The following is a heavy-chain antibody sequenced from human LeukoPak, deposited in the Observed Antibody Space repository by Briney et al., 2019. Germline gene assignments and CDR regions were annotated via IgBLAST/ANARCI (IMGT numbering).Heavy chain of an antibody. CDR3: AQQLGYCSDGTCYFTY. Sequence: GGSLRLSCAASGFTVSSNYMSWVRQAPGKGLEWVSVIYSGGSTYYADSVKGRFTISRDNSKNTLYLQMNSLRAEDTATYYCAQQLGYCSDGTCYFTYWGQGTLVTVSS. CDR2: IYSGGST. D-gene: IGHD2-15*01. J-gene: IGHJ4*02. CDR1: GFTVSSNY. V-gene: IGHV3-53*01.